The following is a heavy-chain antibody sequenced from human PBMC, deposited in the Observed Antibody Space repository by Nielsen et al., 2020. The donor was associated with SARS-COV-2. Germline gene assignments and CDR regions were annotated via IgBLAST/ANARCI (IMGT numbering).Heavy chain of an antibody. Sequence: ESLKISCAASGFTFSSYWMSWVRPAPGKGLEWVANINQDGSAKYYVDSVKGRFTISRDNAKNSLYLQMNSLRAEDTAVYYCARVYYDSSGYYYESDAFDIWGQGTMVTVSS. CDR2: INQDGSAK. CDR3: ARVYYDSSGYYYESDAFDI. J-gene: IGHJ3*02. CDR1: GFTFSSYW. D-gene: IGHD3-22*01. V-gene: IGHV3-7*05.